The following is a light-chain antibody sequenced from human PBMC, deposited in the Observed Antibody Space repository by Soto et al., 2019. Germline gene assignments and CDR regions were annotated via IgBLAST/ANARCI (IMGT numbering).Light chain of an antibody. J-gene: IGKJ1*01. CDR2: DAS. V-gene: IGKV1-5*01. CDR3: QQYDTDSRT. Sequence: DIQMTQYPSTLSASVGDRVTISCRASQSISNWLAWYQQKPGKAPKLLMSDASSLERGVPSRFSGSGSGTEFTLTISSLQPDDFATYYCQQYDTDSRTFGQGTKVDIK. CDR1: QSISNW.